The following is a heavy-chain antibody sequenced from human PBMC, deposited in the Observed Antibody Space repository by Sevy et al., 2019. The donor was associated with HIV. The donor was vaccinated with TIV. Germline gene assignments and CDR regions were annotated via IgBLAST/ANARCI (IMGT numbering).Heavy chain of an antibody. D-gene: IGHD2-2*01. V-gene: IGHV3-21*01. CDR2: ISSSSSYI. J-gene: IGHJ6*02. CDR1: GFTFSSYS. Sequence: GGSLRLSCAASGFTFSSYSMNWVRQAPGKGLEWVSSISSSSSYIYYADSVKGRFTISRDNAKNSLYLQMNSRRAEDTAVYYCARGKYCSSTSCLTHYYYGMDVWGQGTTVTVSS. CDR3: ARGKYCSSTSCLTHYYYGMDV.